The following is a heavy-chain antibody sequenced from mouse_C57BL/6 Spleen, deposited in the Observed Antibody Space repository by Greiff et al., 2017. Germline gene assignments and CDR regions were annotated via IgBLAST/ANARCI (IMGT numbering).Heavy chain of an antibody. CDR2: IYPGDGDT. CDR3: ASKGYGYFDY. J-gene: IGHJ2*01. CDR1: GYAFSSSW. D-gene: IGHD3-1*01. Sequence: VNVVESGPELVKPGASVKISCKASGYAFSSSWMNWVKQRPGKGLEWIGRIYPGDGDTNYNGKFKGKATLTADKSSSTAYMQLSSLTSEDSAVYFCASKGYGYFDYWGQGTTLTVSS. V-gene: IGHV1-82*01.